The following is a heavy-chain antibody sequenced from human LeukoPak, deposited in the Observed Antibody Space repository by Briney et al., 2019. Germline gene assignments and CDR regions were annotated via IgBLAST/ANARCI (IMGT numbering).Heavy chain of an antibody. V-gene: IGHV3-13*01. D-gene: IGHD3-3*01. CDR2: IGTAGDT. Sequence: GGSLRLSCAASGFTFRNYDMLWVRQATGKGLEWVSAIGTAGDTYYPRSVKGRFTISRENAKNSLYLQMNSLRAGDTAVYYCARATPDQYYDFGNGYWTRPNYYYRDVWGKGTTVTVSS. CDR1: GFTFRNYD. J-gene: IGHJ6*03. CDR3: ARATPDQYYDFGNGYWTRPNYYYRDV.